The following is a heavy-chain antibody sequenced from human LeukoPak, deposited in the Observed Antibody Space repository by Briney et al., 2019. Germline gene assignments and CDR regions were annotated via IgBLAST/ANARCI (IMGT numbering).Heavy chain of an antibody. J-gene: IGHJ4*02. V-gene: IGHV3-30*02. Sequence: DSVKGRFIISRDNSKNTLYLQMNSLRAEDTAVYYCAKDARRGMTTVNWGQGTLVTVSS. D-gene: IGHD4-17*01. CDR3: AKDARRGMTTVN.